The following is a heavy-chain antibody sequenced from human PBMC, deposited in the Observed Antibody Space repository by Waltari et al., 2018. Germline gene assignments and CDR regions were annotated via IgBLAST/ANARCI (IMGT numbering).Heavy chain of an antibody. V-gene: IGHV4-34*01. CDR2: INHSGST. Sequence: QVQLQQWGAGLLKPSETLSLTCAVYGGSFSGYYWSWIRTPPGKGRGWFGEINHSGSTNYNPSLKSRVTISVDTSKNQFSLKLSSVTAADTAVYYCARGGGYGIRFLEWLSQPDYGMDVWGQGTTVTVSS. J-gene: IGHJ6*02. D-gene: IGHD3-3*01. CDR1: GGSFSGYY. CDR3: ARGGGYGIRFLEWLSQPDYGMDV.